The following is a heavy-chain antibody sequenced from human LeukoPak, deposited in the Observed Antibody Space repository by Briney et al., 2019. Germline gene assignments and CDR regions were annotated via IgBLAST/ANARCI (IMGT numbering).Heavy chain of an antibody. CDR3: AKDSAAAEVLDY. CDR1: GFTFSSYV. Sequence: GGSLRLSCAASGFTFSSYVMHWVRQAPGKGLEWVAVISYDGSNKYYADSVKGRFTISRDNSKNTLYLQMNSLRAEDTAVYYCAKDSAAAEVLDYWGQGTLVTVSS. V-gene: IGHV3-30*18. D-gene: IGHD6-13*01. J-gene: IGHJ4*02. CDR2: ISYDGSNK.